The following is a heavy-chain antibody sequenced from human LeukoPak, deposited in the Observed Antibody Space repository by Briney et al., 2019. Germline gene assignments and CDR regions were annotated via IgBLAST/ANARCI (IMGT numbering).Heavy chain of an antibody. D-gene: IGHD6-13*01. Sequence: GGSLRLSCAASGFTFSDYYMSWIRQAPGKGLEWVSSISTTSSYTNYADSVKGRFIISRDNAKDSLYLQLNSLRADDTAVYYCSLAAAANDAFDIWGQGTMVTVSS. V-gene: IGHV3-11*06. J-gene: IGHJ3*02. CDR2: ISTTSSYT. CDR1: GFTFSDYY. CDR3: SLAAAANDAFDI.